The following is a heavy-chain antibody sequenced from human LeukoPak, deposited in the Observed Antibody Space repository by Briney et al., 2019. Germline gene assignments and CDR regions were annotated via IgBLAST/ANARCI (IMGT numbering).Heavy chain of an antibody. CDR1: GFTFSSYG. CDR3: AKAPVTTCSGAYCYPFDY. V-gene: IGHV3-7*03. CDR2: IKQDGSEK. Sequence: GGSLRLSCAASGFTFSSYGMHWVRQAPGKGLEWVANIKQDGSEKYYVDSVKGRFTISRDNAKNSLYLQMNRLRAEDAAVYYCAKAPVTTCSGAYCYPFDYWGQGTLVTVSS. J-gene: IGHJ4*02. D-gene: IGHD2-21*01.